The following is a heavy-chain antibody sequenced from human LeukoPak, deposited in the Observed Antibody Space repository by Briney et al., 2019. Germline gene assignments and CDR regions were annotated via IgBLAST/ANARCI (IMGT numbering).Heavy chain of an antibody. Sequence: GESLRLSCIGTGFSFSSDAVGWVRQAPGKGLEWVSGISGSGGSTYYADSVKGRFTISRDNSKNTLYLQMNSLRVEDTAVYYCAKDRGRTWVQVANWGQGTLVTVSS. D-gene: IGHD2-15*01. V-gene: IGHV3-23*01. CDR2: ISGSGGST. CDR3: AKDRGRTWVQVAN. CDR1: GFSFSSDA. J-gene: IGHJ4*02.